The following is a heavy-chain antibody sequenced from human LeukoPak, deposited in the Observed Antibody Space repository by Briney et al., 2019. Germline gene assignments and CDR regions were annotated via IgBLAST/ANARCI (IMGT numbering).Heavy chain of an antibody. J-gene: IGHJ5*02. Sequence: GGSLRLSCAASGFTFSSYWMSWVRQAPGKGLEWVANIKQDGSEKYYVDSVKGRFTISRDNAKNSLYLQMYSLRAEDTAVYYCARKDCSSTSCYAWNWFDPWGQGTLVTVSS. CDR2: IKQDGSEK. CDR3: ARKDCSSTSCYAWNWFDP. CDR1: GFTFSSYW. V-gene: IGHV3-7*01. D-gene: IGHD2-2*01.